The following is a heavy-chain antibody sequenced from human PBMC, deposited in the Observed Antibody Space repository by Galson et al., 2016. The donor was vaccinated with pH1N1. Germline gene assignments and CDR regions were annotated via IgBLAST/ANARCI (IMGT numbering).Heavy chain of an antibody. CDR1: GDSVSSNSAA. CDR3: ARHSPGRAVGVFDC. J-gene: IGHJ4*02. Sequence: CAISGDSVSSNSAAWNWIRQSPSRGLEWLGGTYYRSKWFYNYAVSVQGRTTINPDTSKNQFSLQLNSVTPEDTAVYYCARHSPGRAVGVFDCWGQGTLVTVSS. D-gene: IGHD6-19*01. CDR2: TYYRSKWFY. V-gene: IGHV6-1*01.